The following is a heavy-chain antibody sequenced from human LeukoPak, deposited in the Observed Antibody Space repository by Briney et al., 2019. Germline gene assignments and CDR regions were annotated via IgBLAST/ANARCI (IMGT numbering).Heavy chain of an antibody. D-gene: IGHD5-18*01. CDR2: INPNSGGT. Sequence: ASVNVSCKASGYTFTGYYLHWVRQAPGQGLEWMGWINPNSGGTNHAQKFQGRVTMTGDTSINTAYMELSRLSSDDTAIYFCAGRPDTAIVAIFDYWGQGTLVTVPS. CDR3: AGRPDTAIVAIFDY. V-gene: IGHV1-2*02. J-gene: IGHJ4*02. CDR1: GYTFTGYY.